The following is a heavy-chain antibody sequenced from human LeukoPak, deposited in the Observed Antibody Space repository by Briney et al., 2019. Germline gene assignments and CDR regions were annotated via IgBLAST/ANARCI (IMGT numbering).Heavy chain of an antibody. J-gene: IGHJ4*02. CDR2: ISSSGSTI. Sequence: GGSLRLSCAASGFTFSSYAMSWVRQAPGKGLEWVSYISSSGSTIYYADSVKGRFTISRDNAKNSLYLQMNSLRAEDTAVYYCAREAYSSGWYYFDYWGQGTLVTVSS. CDR3: AREAYSSGWYYFDY. V-gene: IGHV3-48*03. CDR1: GFTFSSYA. D-gene: IGHD6-19*01.